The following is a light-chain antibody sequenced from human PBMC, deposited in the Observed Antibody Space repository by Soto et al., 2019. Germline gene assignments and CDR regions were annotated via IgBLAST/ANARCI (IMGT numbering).Light chain of an antibody. V-gene: IGKV3-15*01. CDR3: QHYNKWPTWT. Sequence: IEVTQWAATLSVSPGERATLSCRASQSVXTNVAWYEEKPGQATRILTXGSSIRATTTPAKFSGSGSGTAFTPTISSLQSEEFAVYYCQHYNKWPTWTFGQGTKVDIK. J-gene: IGKJ1*01. CDR1: QSVXTN. CDR2: GSS.